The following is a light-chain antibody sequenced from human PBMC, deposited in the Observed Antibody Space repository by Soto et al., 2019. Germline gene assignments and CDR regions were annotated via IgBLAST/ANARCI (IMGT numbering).Light chain of an antibody. Sequence: DIVLTQCPGTLCLSPGERATLSCGGSQTVRSSSSAWYQQKPGQAPRLLIFGASTRAAGFPDRFSGSGSGTDFTLTISRLEPEDFAVYYCQQYGSSPWTFGQGTKVDIK. CDR1: QTVRSSS. V-gene: IGKV3-20*01. CDR2: GAS. J-gene: IGKJ1*01. CDR3: QQYGSSPWT.